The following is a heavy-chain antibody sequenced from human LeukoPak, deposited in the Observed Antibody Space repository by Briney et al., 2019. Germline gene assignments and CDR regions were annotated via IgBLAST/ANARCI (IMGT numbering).Heavy chain of an antibody. J-gene: IGHJ4*02. V-gene: IGHV3-7*01. CDR2: INPAGSET. D-gene: IGHD2-15*01. CDR1: GFSFSAYW. Sequence: PGGSLRLSCAVSGFSFSAYWMTWVRQAPGTGVEWVANINPAGSETYYVDPVKGRFSISRDNAKNLVYLQMDSLRAEDTAVYHCARFGYVAAVDVWGQGTPVTVSS. CDR3: ARFGYVAAVDV.